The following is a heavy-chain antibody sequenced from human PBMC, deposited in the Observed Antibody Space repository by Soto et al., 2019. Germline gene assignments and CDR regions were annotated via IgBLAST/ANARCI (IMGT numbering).Heavy chain of an antibody. Sequence: EVQLLESGGDLVQPGGSLRLSCATSGFTFNNYVMTWVRQAPGKGLEWVSTMSSDGDTIHYADSVKGRFTISRDNPKNTLYLHMNTLRVEDTAKYYCRKYRDQCSGGTCYRWLDPWGQGTLVTVSS. J-gene: IGHJ5*02. D-gene: IGHD2-15*01. V-gene: IGHV3-23*01. CDR1: GFTFNNYV. CDR2: MSSDGDTI. CDR3: RKYRDQCSGGTCYRWLDP.